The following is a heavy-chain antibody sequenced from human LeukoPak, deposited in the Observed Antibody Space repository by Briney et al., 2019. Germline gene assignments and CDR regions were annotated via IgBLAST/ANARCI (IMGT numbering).Heavy chain of an antibody. J-gene: IGHJ3*02. Sequence: PGGSLRLSCAASGFTFSSYGMHWVRQAPGKGLEWVAVIWYDGSNKYYADSVKGRFTISRDNSKNTLYLQMNSLRAEDTAVYYCASQYYYDSSGDDAFDIWGQGTMVTVSS. CDR2: IWYDGSNK. V-gene: IGHV3-33*01. CDR3: ASQYYYDSSGDDAFDI. CDR1: GFTFSSYG. D-gene: IGHD3-22*01.